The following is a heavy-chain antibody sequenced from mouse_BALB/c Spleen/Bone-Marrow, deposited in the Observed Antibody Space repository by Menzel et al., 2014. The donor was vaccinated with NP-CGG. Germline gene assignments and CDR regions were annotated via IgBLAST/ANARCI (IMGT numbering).Heavy chain of an antibody. CDR1: GYTFTNYW. CDR3: ARRGTGGDY. CDR2: IYPGGGYT. V-gene: IGHV1-63*02. D-gene: IGHD4-1*01. Sequence: LVESGAELVRPGPSVKISCKASGYTFTNYWLGWVKQRPGHGLAWIGDIYPGGGYTNYNEKFKGKATLTADTSSSTAYMQLSSLASEDSAVYICARRGTGGDYWGQGTTLTVSS. J-gene: IGHJ2*01.